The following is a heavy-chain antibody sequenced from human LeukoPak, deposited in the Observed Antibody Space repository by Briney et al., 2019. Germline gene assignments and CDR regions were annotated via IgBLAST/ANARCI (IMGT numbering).Heavy chain of an antibody. J-gene: IGHJ3*02. CDR3: ATPYIAVAGKDAFDI. CDR2: IIPILGIA. D-gene: IGHD6-19*01. V-gene: IGHV1-69*04. CDR1: GGTFSSYA. Sequence: ASVKVSCKASGGTFSSYAISWVRQAPGQGLEWMGRIIPILGIANYAQKFQGRVTITADKSTSTAYMELSSLRSEDTAVYYCATPYIAVAGKDAFDIWGQGTMVTVSS.